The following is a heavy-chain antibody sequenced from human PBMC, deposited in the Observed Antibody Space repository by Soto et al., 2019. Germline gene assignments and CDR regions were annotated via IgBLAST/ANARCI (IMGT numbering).Heavy chain of an antibody. CDR3: ARDFYPLAYYFDP. J-gene: IGHJ4*02. CDR1: GYTFINHG. CDR2: VSGSNGNT. Sequence: QVQLVQSEAEVKKPGASVKVSCEASGYTFINHGISWVRQATGQGLEWRGWVSGSNGNTKYAQKFQGRVTMTTETSTSTAHMELRNLRSDDTAAYFCARDFYPLAYYFDPCGQGTLVTVSS. V-gene: IGHV1-18*04.